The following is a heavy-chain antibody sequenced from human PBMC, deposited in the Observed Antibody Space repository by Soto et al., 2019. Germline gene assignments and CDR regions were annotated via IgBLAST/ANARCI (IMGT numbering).Heavy chain of an antibody. J-gene: IGHJ2*01. CDR1: GFTFSDHY. Sequence: GGSLRLSFAASGFTFSDHYMDWVRQAPGKGLEWVVRKTKKANSYRTAHAASVKGRLTTSRDDSKNSLYMQMNSLKTADTAVYYCPRGYRSNGACYRYIALWGRGTLGTVSS. D-gene: IGHD2-8*01. CDR3: PRGYRSNGACYRYIAL. CDR2: KTKKANSYRT. V-gene: IGHV3-72*01.